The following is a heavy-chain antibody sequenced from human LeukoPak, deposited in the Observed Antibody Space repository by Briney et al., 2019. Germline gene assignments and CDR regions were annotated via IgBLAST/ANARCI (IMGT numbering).Heavy chain of an antibody. D-gene: IGHD3-10*01. CDR1: EFTFSSYE. V-gene: IGHV3-23*01. J-gene: IGHJ4*02. CDR3: AKEFRMVRGVIPKPGSTFDY. CDR2: ISGGGETT. Sequence: QTGGSLRLSCSASEFTFSSYEMNWVRQAPGKGLEWVSYISGGGETTLYADSVKGRFTISRENSKNTLYLQMNSLRAEDTAVYYCAKEFRMVRGVIPKPGSTFDYWGQGTLVTVSS.